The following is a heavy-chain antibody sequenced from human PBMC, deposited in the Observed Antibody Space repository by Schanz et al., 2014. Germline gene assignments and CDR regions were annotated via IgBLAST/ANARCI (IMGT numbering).Heavy chain of an antibody. CDR3: ARARYGLDV. CDR2: INPTTGNP. V-gene: IGHV7-4-1*02. Sequence: QVQLVQSGAEVKKSGASVKVSCKSSGYTFTDYYVHWVRQAPGQGLEWMGWINPTTGNPGYAQGFTGRFVFSFDTSVSTAYLQISGLKAEDTAVYYCARARYGLDVWGQGTTVTVSS. CDR1: GYTFTDYY. J-gene: IGHJ6*02.